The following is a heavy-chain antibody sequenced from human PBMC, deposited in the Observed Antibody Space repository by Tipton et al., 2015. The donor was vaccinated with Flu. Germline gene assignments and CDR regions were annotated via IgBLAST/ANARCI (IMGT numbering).Heavy chain of an antibody. D-gene: IGHD2-2*01. CDR3: ARGSIVVVPAAKGYGMDV. CDR2: INPNSGGT. Sequence: QLVQSGAEVKKPGASVKVSCKASGYTFTGYYMHWVRQAPGQGLEWMGWINPNSGGTNYAQKFQGRVTMTRDTSISTAYMELSRLRSDDTAVYYCARGSIVVVPAAKGYGMDVWGQGTTVTVSS. CDR1: GYTFTGYY. V-gene: IGHV1-2*02. J-gene: IGHJ6*02.